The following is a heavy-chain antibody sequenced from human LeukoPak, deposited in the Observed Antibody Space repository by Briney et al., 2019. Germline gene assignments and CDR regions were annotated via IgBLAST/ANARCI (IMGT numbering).Heavy chain of an antibody. J-gene: IGHJ5*02. D-gene: IGHD2-15*01. CDR2: IHNSGST. Sequence: SETLSLTCTVSGGSTTTYYWTWIRQSAGKGLEWIGQIHNSGSTNYSPSLKSRVTLSLDTSKNQFSLHLRSVTAADTAMYYCVREADWFDLWDQGTLVTVSS. V-gene: IGHV4-4*07. CDR3: VREADWFDL. CDR1: GGSTTTYY.